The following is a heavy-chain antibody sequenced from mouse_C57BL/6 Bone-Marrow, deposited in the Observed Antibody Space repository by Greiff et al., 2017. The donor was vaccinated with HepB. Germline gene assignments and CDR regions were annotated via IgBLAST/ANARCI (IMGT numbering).Heavy chain of an antibody. CDR1: GYSITSGYY. J-gene: IGHJ4*01. CDR3: ARDNGSSYVAMDY. V-gene: IGHV3-6*01. D-gene: IGHD1-1*01. Sequence: VQLKESGPGLVKPSQSLSLTCSVTGYSITSGYYWNWIRQFPGNKLEWMGYISYDGNNNYNPSLKNRISITRDTSKNQFFLKLNSVTTEDTATYYCARDNGSSYVAMDYWGQGTSVTVSS. CDR2: ISYDGNN.